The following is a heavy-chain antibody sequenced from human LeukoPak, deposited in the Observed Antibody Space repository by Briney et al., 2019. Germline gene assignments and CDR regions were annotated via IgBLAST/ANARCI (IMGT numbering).Heavy chain of an antibody. CDR3: ARDRGLLDAFDI. V-gene: IGHV3-74*01. CDR1: GFTFSSYW. D-gene: IGHD1-26*01. J-gene: IGHJ3*02. Sequence: GGSLRLSCAASGFTFSSYWMHWVRQAPGKGLVWVSRINSDGSSTSYADSVKGRFTISRGNAKNTLYLQMNSLRAEDTAVYYCARDRGLLDAFDIWGQGTMVTVSS. CDR2: INSDGSST.